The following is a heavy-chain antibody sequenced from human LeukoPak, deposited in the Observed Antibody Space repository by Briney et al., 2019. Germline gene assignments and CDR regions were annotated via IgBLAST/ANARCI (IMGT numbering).Heavy chain of an antibody. CDR2: IYYSGST. D-gene: IGHD3-22*01. CDR1: GGSISSGDYY. Sequence: PSQTLSLTCTVSGGSISSGDYYWGWIRQPPGKGLEWIVSIYYSGSTYYNPALKSRVTISVDTSKNQFSLKLSSVTAADTAVYYCARRHYYDSSGYYYYWGQGTLVTVSS. V-gene: IGHV4-39*01. J-gene: IGHJ4*02. CDR3: ARRHYYDSSGYYYY.